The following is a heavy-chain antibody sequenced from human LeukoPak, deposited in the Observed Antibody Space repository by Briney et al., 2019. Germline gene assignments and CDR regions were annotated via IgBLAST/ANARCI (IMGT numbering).Heavy chain of an antibody. CDR2: IDPGDSDT. Sequence: PGESLEISFQCSGCTFIKYWIGWVRQVPGKGLEWMGVIDPGDSDTRYSPSFQGQATISLETSINTAYLQWSSLKASDTAMYYCARVVPSPLGNYFHYIDVWGQGTTLTVSS. CDR3: ARVVPSPLGNYFHYIDV. J-gene: IGHJ6*03. D-gene: IGHD6-6*01. CDR1: GCTFIKYW. V-gene: IGHV5-51*01.